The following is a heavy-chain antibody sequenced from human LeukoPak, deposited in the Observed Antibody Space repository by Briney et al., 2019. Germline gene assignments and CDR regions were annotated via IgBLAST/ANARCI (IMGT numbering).Heavy chain of an antibody. CDR1: GDPISGYSNYK. J-gene: IGHJ4*02. CDR3: VREYSGFDY. Sequence: PSETLSLTCIVSGDPISGYSNYKWTWIRQPPGKGLEWLGYIYYHWSTNYNPSLKSRVTFSVDTSKNQFSLKLTSVTAADTAVYYCVREYSGFDYWGQGTLVTVSS. V-gene: IGHV4-61*01. CDR2: IYYHWST. D-gene: IGHD6-13*01.